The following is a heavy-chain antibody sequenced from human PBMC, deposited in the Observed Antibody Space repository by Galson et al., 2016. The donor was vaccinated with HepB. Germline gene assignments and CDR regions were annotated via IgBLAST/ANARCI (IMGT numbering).Heavy chain of an antibody. J-gene: IGHJ4*02. Sequence: ETLSLTCTVSGDSISSSNYYWGWIRQPPGRGLEWIETILYSGGTYYNWSLKTRATISIDTSKNLFSLKLTSVTAADTAVYYCAREKSRRGGNFDYWGQGTLVTVSS. D-gene: IGHD2-15*01. CDR3: AREKSRRGGNFDY. V-gene: IGHV4-39*07. CDR1: GDSISSSNYY. CDR2: ILYSGGT.